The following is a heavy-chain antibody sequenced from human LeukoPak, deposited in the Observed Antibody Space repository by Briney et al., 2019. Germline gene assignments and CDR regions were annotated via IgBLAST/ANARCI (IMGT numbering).Heavy chain of an antibody. V-gene: IGHV4-4*09. D-gene: IGHD6-13*01. CDR2: VYFSGIT. Sequence: SETLSLTCTVSDDSIRSHYWSWIRQPPGKGLECIGYVYFSGITNYNPSLKSRVTMAVDTSKNQLSLKLSSVTAADTAVYYCAGAGQQLDYYYYYGMDVWGQGTTVTVSS. J-gene: IGHJ6*02. CDR3: AGAGQQLDYYYYYGMDV. CDR1: DDSIRSHY.